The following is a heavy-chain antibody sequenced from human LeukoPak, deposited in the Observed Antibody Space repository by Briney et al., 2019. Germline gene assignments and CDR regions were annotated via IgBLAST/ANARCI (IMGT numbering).Heavy chain of an antibody. Sequence: GASVKVSCKASGYTFTGYYMHWVRQAPGQGLEWMGWINPNSGGTNYAQKSQGRVTMTRDTSITTAYMELSRLRSDDTAVYYCARLDYGDVDYWGQGTLVTVSS. V-gene: IGHV1-2*02. D-gene: IGHD4-17*01. J-gene: IGHJ4*02. CDR2: INPNSGGT. CDR1: GYTFTGYY. CDR3: ARLDYGDVDY.